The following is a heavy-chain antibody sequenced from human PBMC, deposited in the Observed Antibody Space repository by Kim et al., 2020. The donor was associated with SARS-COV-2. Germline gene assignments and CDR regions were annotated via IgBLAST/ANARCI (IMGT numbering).Heavy chain of an antibody. J-gene: IGHJ6*02. CDR1: GFTFSDYY. V-gene: IGHV3-11*05. CDR2: ISSSSSYT. CDR3: ARDKKLGYCSGGSCSNREDYYYGMDV. Sequence: GGSLRLSCAASGFTFSDYYMSWIRQAPGKGLEWVSYISSSSSYTNYADSVKGRFTISRDNAKNSLYLQMNSLRAEDTAVYYCARDKKLGYCSGGSCSNREDYYYGMDVWGQGTTVTVSS. D-gene: IGHD2-15*01.